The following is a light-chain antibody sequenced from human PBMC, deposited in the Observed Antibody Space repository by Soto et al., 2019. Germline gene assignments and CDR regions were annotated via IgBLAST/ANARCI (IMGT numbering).Light chain of an antibody. CDR1: SSDVGGYDF. V-gene: IGLV2-14*01. J-gene: IGLJ2*01. Sequence: QSALTQPASVSGSPGQSITISCTGTSSDVGGYDFDSWYQLHPDKAPKLMIYEVTNRPSGVSNRFSGSKSGNTASLTVSGLQAEDEADYYCSSYTTTRTVVFGGGTKLTVL. CDR2: EVT. CDR3: SSYTTTRTVV.